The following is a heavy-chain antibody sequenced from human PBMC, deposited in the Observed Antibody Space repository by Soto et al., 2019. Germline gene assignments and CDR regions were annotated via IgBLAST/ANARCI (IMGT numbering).Heavy chain of an antibody. D-gene: IGHD5-12*01. J-gene: IGHJ4*02. V-gene: IGHV3-33*01. CDR3: ARAGGYSGYDLEY. CDR1: GFTFSSYG. Sequence: QVQLVESGGGVVQPGRSLRLSCAASGFTFSSYGMHWVRQAPGKGLEWVAVIWYDGSNKYYGDSVKGRFTISKDNSKNTRYLQMDSLRAEDTAGYYCARAGGYSGYDLEYWGQGTLVTVSS. CDR2: IWYDGSNK.